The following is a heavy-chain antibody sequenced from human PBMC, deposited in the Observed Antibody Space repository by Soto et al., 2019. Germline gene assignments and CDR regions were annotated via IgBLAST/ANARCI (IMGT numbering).Heavy chain of an antibody. CDR3: ARGGYCSSTSCLDPYYYGMDV. J-gene: IGHJ6*02. V-gene: IGHV4-34*01. CDR2: INHSGST. CDR1: GGAFSVYY. D-gene: IGHD2-2*01. Sequence: PSETLSLTCAVYGGAFSVYYWRWIRQPPGKGLEWIGEINHSGSTNYNPSLKSRVTISVDTSKNQFSLKLSSVTAADTAVYYCARGGYCSSTSCLDPYYYGMDVWGQGTTVTVSS.